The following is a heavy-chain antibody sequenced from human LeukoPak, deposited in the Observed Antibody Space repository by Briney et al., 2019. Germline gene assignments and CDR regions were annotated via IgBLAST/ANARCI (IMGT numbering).Heavy chain of an antibody. Sequence: PGGSLRLSCAASEFTYGMNWVRQAPGKGLECVSAISSSGSNTNYADSVKGRFTISRDNARNTLYLQLNSLTAEDTAVYYCAMGYKSAYSWDYWGQGTLVTVSS. J-gene: IGHJ4*02. CDR2: ISSSGSNT. D-gene: IGHD5-18*01. CDR1: EFTYG. CDR3: AMGYKSAYSWDY. V-gene: IGHV3-21*01.